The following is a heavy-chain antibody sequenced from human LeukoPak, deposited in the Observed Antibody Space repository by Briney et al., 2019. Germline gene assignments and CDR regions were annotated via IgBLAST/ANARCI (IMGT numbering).Heavy chain of an antibody. CDR2: ISAYNGNT. CDR1: GGTFSTYA. Sequence: ASVTVSFMASGGTFSTYAISWVRQAPGQGLAWMGSISAYNGNTNYAQKLQGRVTMTTDTSTSTAYMELRSLRSDDTAVYYCARDKLSANLGANDYWGQGTLVTVSS. V-gene: IGHV1-18*01. CDR3: ARDKLSANLGANDY. J-gene: IGHJ4*02. D-gene: IGHD3-10*01.